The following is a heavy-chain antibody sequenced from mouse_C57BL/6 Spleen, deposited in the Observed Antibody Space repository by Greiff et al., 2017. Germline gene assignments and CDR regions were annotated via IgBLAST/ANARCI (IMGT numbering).Heavy chain of an antibody. Sequence: VKLVESGAELVKPGASVKISCKASGYAFSSYWMNWVKQRPGKGLEWIGQIYPGDGDTNYNGKFKGKATLTADKSSSTAYMQLSSLTSEDSAVYFCARSEVYYGSSYGYFDVWGTGTTVTVSS. J-gene: IGHJ1*03. CDR3: ARSEVYYGSSYGYFDV. V-gene: IGHV1-80*01. CDR2: IYPGDGDT. CDR1: GYAFSSYW. D-gene: IGHD1-1*01.